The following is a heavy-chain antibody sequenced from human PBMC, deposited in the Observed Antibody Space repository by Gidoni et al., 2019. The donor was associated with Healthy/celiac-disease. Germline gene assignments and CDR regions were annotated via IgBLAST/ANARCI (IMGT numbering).Heavy chain of an antibody. CDR3: ARGPRYSSSLDYFDY. CDR2: IYYSGST. CDR1: GGSISSGGYY. Sequence: QVQLQESGPGLATPSQTLSLTCTVSGGSISSGGYYWSWIRQHPGKGLEWIGYIYYSGSTYYNPSLKSRVTISVDTSRNQFSLKLSSVTAADTAVYYCARGPRYSSSLDYFDYWGQGTLVTVSS. V-gene: IGHV4-31*03. J-gene: IGHJ4*02. D-gene: IGHD6-6*01.